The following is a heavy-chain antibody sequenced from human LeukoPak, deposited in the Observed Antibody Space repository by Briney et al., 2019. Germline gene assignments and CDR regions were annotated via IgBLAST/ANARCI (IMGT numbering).Heavy chain of an antibody. CDR3: ARTTRMYYYDSSGSEFDY. V-gene: IGHV4-59*01. Sequence: SETLSLTCTVSGGSISSYYWSWIRQPPGKGLEWIGYMYYSGSTNYNPSLKSRVTISVDTSKNQFSLKLSSVTAADTAVYYCARTTRMYYYDSSGSEFDYWGQGTLVTVSS. CDR1: GGSISSYY. CDR2: MYYSGST. J-gene: IGHJ4*02. D-gene: IGHD3-22*01.